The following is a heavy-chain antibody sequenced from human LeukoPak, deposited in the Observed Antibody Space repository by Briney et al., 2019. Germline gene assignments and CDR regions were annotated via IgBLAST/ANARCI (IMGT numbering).Heavy chain of an antibody. CDR1: GYSISSGYY. CDR2: IYHSGST. Sequence: PSETLSLTCTVSGYSISSGYYWCWLRQPPGKWLEWIGSIYHSGSTYYNPSLKSRVTISVDTSKNQFSLKLSSVTAADTAVYYCASVPATAPYTDFYYYYMDVWGKGTTVTVSS. D-gene: IGHD2-2*01. CDR3: ASVPATAPYTDFYYYYMDV. J-gene: IGHJ6*03. V-gene: IGHV4-38-2*02.